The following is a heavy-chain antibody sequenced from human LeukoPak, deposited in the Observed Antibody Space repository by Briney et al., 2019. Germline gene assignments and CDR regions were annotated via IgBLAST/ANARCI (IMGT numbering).Heavy chain of an antibody. V-gene: IGHV1-18*01. Sequence: AASVKVSCEASGYTFINYGINWVRQAPGQGLEWMGWISAYNGNTNYAQSLQGRVTMTTDTSTSTVYMEMRSLTSDDTAVYYCARDLDQYNGRFGGFGHDFWGQGTLVTVSS. CDR2: ISAYNGNT. CDR1: GYTFINYG. J-gene: IGHJ4*02. CDR3: ARDLDQYNGRFGGFGHDF. D-gene: IGHD3-10*01.